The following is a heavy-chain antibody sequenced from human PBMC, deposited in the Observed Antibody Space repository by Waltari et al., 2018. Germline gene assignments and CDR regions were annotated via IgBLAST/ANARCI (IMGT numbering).Heavy chain of an antibody. Sequence: QVQLVESGGGVVQPGRSLRLSCAASGFTFSSYAMPWVRQAPGKGLEWVAVISYDGSNKYYADSVKGRFTISRDKSKNTLYLQMNSLRAEDTAVYYCAREGIVVVPAAMGPAFDIWGQGTMVTVSS. D-gene: IGHD2-2*01. CDR1: GFTFSSYA. V-gene: IGHV3-30-3*01. CDR2: ISYDGSNK. CDR3: AREGIVVVPAAMGPAFDI. J-gene: IGHJ3*02.